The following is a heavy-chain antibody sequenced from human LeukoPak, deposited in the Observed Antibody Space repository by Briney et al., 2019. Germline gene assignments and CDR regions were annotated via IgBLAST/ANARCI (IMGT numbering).Heavy chain of an antibody. D-gene: IGHD3-22*01. J-gene: IGHJ4*02. CDR3: AKGRDSSGYTLWYYFDY. CDR1: GFTFSSYG. CDR2: ISYDGSNK. V-gene: IGHV3-30*18. Sequence: GASLRLSCAASGFTFSSYGMHGVRQARGKGLGLVAVISYDGSNKYYADSVKGRFTISRDNSKNTLYLQMNSLRAEDTAVYYCAKGRDSSGYTLWYYFDYWGQGTLVTVSS.